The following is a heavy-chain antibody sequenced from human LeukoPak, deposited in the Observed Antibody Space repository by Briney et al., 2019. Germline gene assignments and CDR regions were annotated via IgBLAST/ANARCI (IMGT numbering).Heavy chain of an antibody. J-gene: IGHJ4*02. CDR1: GFDFSSNW. Sequence: GGSLRLSCAASGFDFSSNWMHWVRHAPGQGLAWVSRIKGDGISTNYADSVKGRFTISRDIAKNTLYLQMNSLRAEDTGVYYCAKDHYWSIDYWGRGTLVTVSS. CDR3: AKDHYWSIDY. CDR2: IKGDGIST. V-gene: IGHV3-74*01. D-gene: IGHD3-3*01.